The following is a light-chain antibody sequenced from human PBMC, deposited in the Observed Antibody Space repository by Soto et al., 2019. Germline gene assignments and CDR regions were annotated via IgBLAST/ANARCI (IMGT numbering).Light chain of an antibody. Sequence: QSALTQPRSVSVSPGQSVTISCTGTSSDVGGYNYVSWYQEQPGKAPKLMIYDVSKRPSGVPDRFSGSKSGNTASLTISGLQAEDEADYYCCSYAGSYSYVFGTGTKLTVL. CDR3: CSYAGSYSYV. J-gene: IGLJ1*01. CDR2: DVS. CDR1: SSDVGGYNY. V-gene: IGLV2-11*01.